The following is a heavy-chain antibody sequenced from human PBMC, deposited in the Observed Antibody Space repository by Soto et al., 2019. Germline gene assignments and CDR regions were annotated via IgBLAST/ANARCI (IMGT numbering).Heavy chain of an antibody. CDR2: ISAYNGNT. CDR3: ARGLRRQLLNWFDP. D-gene: IGHD2-2*01. V-gene: IGHV1-18*04. CDR1: GYTFTSYG. J-gene: IGHJ5*02. Sequence: ASVKVSCKASGYTFTSYGISWVRQAPGQGLEWMGWISAYNGNTNYAQKLQGRVTISVDTSKNQFSLKLSSVTAADTAVYYCARGLRRQLLNWFDPWGQGTLVTV.